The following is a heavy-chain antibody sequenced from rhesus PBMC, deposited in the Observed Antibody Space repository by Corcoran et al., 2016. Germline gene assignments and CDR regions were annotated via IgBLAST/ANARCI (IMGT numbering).Heavy chain of an antibody. J-gene: IGHJ1*01. CDR2: IYGSGSST. CDR1: GGSISSSY. D-gene: IGHD1-44*01. V-gene: IGHV4-169*01. CDR3: ARYRGPYFEF. Sequence: QLQLQESGPGLVKPSETLSVTCAVSGGSISSSYWSWIRQAPGKGLEWIGYIYGSGSSTNYNPSLKSRVTLSVDPSKNQFSLKLSSVTAADTAVYYCARYRGPYFEFWGQGALVTVSS.